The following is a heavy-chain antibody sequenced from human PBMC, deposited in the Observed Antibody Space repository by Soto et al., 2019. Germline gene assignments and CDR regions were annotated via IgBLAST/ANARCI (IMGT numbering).Heavy chain of an antibody. V-gene: IGHV3-21*01. CDR2: ISRSSSNI. CDR3: ARDLKVAATNSYYYYGMDV. D-gene: IGHD6-19*01. Sequence: EVQLVESGGGLVKPGGSLRLSCAASGFSITNYSMNWVHQAPGKGLEWVSSISRSSSNIYNADSVKGRFTISRDNAKNELYLNMNSLRAGDTAVYYCARDLKVAATNSYYYYGMDVWGQGTTVTVSS. J-gene: IGHJ6*02. CDR1: GFSITNYS.